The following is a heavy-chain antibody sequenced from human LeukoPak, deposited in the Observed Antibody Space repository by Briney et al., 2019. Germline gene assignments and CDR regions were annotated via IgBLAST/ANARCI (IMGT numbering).Heavy chain of an antibody. J-gene: IGHJ6*02. V-gene: IGHV4-30-2*01. D-gene: IGHD4-17*01. Sequence: SQTLSLTCTVSGGSISSGGHSWSWIRQPPGKGLEWIGYIYHSGSGSTYYNPSLKSRVTISIDRSKNQFSLKLSSVTAADTAVYYCARGKDYGDYNRRYYGMDVWGQGTTVTVSS. CDR2: IYHSGSGST. CDR3: ARGKDYGDYNRRYYGMDV. CDR1: GGSISSGGHS.